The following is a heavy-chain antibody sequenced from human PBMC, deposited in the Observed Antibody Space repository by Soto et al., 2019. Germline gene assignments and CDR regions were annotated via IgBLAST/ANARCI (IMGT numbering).Heavy chain of an antibody. Sequence: QITLKESGPMLVKPTQTLTLTCTFSGFSLSTSGVGVGWIRQPPGKALEWLALIYWDDTKEYSPSLESRLTIPKDTSKNQVVLKMTNLDPVDTATYFCVHKGGGDRILDYWGQGTLLTVSS. CDR2: IYWDDTK. V-gene: IGHV2-5*02. CDR3: VHKGGGDRILDY. J-gene: IGHJ4*02. D-gene: IGHD3-16*01. CDR1: GFSLSTSGVG.